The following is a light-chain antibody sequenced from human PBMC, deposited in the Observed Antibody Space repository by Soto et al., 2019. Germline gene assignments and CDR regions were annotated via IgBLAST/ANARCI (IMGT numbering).Light chain of an antibody. CDR3: VLYIGSGISV. Sequence: QTVVTQEPSFSVSPGGTVTLTCGLSSGSVSTIYYTSWYQQTPGQAPRTLIYSTSTRSSGVPDRLSGSILGNKAALTITGAQSNDESDYYCVLYIGSGISVFGTGTKHTVL. CDR1: SGSVSTIYY. J-gene: IGLJ1*01. CDR2: STS. V-gene: IGLV8-61*01.